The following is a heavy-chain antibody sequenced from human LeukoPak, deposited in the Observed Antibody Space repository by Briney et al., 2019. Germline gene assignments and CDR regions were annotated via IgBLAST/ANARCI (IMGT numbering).Heavy chain of an antibody. J-gene: IGHJ6*04. V-gene: IGHV3-21*01. CDR1: GFTFSSYS. Sequence: GGSLRLSCAASGFTFSSYSMNWVHQAPGKGLEWVSSISSSSSYIYYADSVKGRFTISRDNAKNSLYLQMNSLRAEDTAVYYCARNCRPIAAAGNGMDVWGKGTTVTVSS. CDR2: ISSSSSYI. CDR3: ARNCRPIAAAGNGMDV. D-gene: IGHD6-13*01.